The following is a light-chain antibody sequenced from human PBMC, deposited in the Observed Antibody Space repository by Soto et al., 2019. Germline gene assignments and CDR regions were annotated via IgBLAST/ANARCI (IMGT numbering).Light chain of an antibody. Sequence: DIQMTQSPSSLSASVGARLSITCQASQDIRTSLSWFQQKPGRAPKLLIYGASYLETGVPSRFRGSGSGTDFSFTISSLQPEDIATYYCQQYDNLPPFTFGPGTKVDIK. CDR3: QQYDNLPPFT. CDR1: QDIRTS. J-gene: IGKJ3*01. V-gene: IGKV1-33*01. CDR2: GAS.